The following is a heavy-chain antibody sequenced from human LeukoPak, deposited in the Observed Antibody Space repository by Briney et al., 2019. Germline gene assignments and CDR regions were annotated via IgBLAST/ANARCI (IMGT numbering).Heavy chain of an antibody. CDR2: IKQDGSEK. CDR3: ARELEWELLVRFDY. Sequence: GGSLRLSCAASGFTFSTYGMHWVRQAPGKGLEWVANIKQDGSEKYYVDSVKGRFTISRDNAKNSLYLQMNSLRAEDTAVYYCARELEWELLVRFDYWGQGTLVTVSS. V-gene: IGHV3-7*01. J-gene: IGHJ4*02. D-gene: IGHD1-26*01. CDR1: GFTFSTYG.